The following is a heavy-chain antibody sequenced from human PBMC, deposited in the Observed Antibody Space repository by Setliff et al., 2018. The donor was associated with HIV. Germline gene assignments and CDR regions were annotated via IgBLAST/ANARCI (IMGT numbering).Heavy chain of an antibody. CDR3: TRRGADSYYPRPLDV. D-gene: IGHD3-10*01. Sequence: SETLSLTCAVSGGSVSTGNYYWNWIRLPPGKGLEWIGYIFYSGSTNYNPSLKSRVTISVDTSKNQFSLRLNSTTAADTAIYYCTRRGADSYYPRPLDVWGKGTTVTVSS. V-gene: IGHV4-61*01. CDR1: GGSVSTGNYY. CDR2: IFYSGST. J-gene: IGHJ6*04.